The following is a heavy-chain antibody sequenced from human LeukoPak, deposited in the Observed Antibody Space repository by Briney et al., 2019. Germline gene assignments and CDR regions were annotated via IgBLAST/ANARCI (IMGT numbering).Heavy chain of an antibody. D-gene: IGHD3-10*01. CDR3: ASTITMVRGVIIT. Sequence: SETLSLTCTVSGGSVSSGSYYWSWIRQPPGKGLEWIGYIYYSGSTNYNPSLKSRVTMSVDTSKNQFSLKLSSVTAADTAVYYCASTITMVRGVIITWGQGTLVTVSS. V-gene: IGHV4-61*01. CDR2: IYYSGST. J-gene: IGHJ5*02. CDR1: GGSVSSGSYY.